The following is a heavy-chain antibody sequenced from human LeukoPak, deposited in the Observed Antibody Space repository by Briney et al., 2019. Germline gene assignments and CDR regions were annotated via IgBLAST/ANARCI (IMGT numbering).Heavy chain of an antibody. CDR3: AKHIGGGLDY. Sequence: GGSLRLSCAASGFTFSNFGMHWVRQAPGKGLEWVAVISYDGGNIYYADSVKGRFTISRDNSENTLYLQMNGLRAEDTAVFYCAKHIGGGLDYWGQGTLVTVSS. D-gene: IGHD5-12*01. V-gene: IGHV3-30*18. J-gene: IGHJ4*02. CDR2: ISYDGGNI. CDR1: GFTFSNFG.